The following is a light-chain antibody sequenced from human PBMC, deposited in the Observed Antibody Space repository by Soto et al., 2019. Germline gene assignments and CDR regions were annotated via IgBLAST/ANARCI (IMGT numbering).Light chain of an antibody. CDR2: DAS. V-gene: IGKV3D-20*01. J-gene: IGKJ1*01. CDR1: QSVSSRY. Sequence: EIVLTQSPATLSLSPGERATLSCGARQSVSSRYLAWYQQKPGLAPRLLIYDASSRATGIPDRFSGSGSGTDFTLTISRLXXXXXXXYYCQQYGSSPLTFGQGTKVEIK. CDR3: QQYGSSPLT.